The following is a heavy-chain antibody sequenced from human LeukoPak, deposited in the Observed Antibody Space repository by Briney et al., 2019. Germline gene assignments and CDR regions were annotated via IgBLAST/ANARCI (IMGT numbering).Heavy chain of an antibody. D-gene: IGHD6-13*01. Sequence: GGSLRLSCAASGFTFSSYSMTWVRQAPGKGLEWVSSISSSSSYIYYADSVKGRFTISRDNAKNSLYLQMNSLRAEDTAVYYCARSTGYSSSNAFDIWGQGTMVTVSS. CDR2: ISSSSSYI. V-gene: IGHV3-21*01. CDR3: ARSTGYSSSNAFDI. J-gene: IGHJ3*02. CDR1: GFTFSSYS.